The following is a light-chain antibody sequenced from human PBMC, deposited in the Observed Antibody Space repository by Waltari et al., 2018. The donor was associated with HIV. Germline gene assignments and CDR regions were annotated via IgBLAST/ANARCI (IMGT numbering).Light chain of an antibody. V-gene: IGLV2-8*01. J-gene: IGLJ3*02. CDR2: EVT. CDR3: SSYGDSLRVL. Sequence: QSALTQPPSASGSLGQSVTISCTGSSRAIRADDSVSGFQHHPRRAPKLLLYEVTRRPSTVSDRFSGSRSGSTAFLTVAGLQPDDEATYFCSSYGDSLRVLFGGGTNVTVL. CDR1: SRAIRADDS.